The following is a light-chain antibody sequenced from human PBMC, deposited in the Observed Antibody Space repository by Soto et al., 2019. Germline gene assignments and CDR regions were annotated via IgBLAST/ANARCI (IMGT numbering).Light chain of an antibody. Sequence: QSALTQPPSASGSPGQSVTISCTGTSSDVGGNNYVSWYQQHPGKAPKLIIYEVSKRPSGVPDRFSGSKSGNTASLPVSGLQTEDEADYYCSSYAGTDNPYVFGTGTKVTVL. CDR1: SSDVGGNNY. J-gene: IGLJ1*01. V-gene: IGLV2-8*01. CDR2: EVS. CDR3: SSYAGTDNPYV.